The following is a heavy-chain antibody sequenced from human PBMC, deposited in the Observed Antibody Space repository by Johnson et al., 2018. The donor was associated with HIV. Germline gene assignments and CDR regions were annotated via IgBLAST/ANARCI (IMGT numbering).Heavy chain of an antibody. CDR1: GFTFSDYY. D-gene: IGHD2/OR15-2a*01. Sequence: QMQLVESGGGLVTPGGSLRLSCAASGFTFSDYYMSWVRQAPGKGLEWISYISSSGNDIYYADSAKGRFTISRDNAKNSLFLQMNSLTGEDTAVYYCARVHTPRNSFDIWGQGTMVTVSS. CDR3: ARVHTPRNSFDI. CDR2: ISSSGNDI. V-gene: IGHV3-11*04. J-gene: IGHJ3*02.